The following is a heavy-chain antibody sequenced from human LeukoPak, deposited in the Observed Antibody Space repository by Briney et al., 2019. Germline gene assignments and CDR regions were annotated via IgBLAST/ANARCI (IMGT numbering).Heavy chain of an antibody. CDR2: ISGSGGST. Sequence: GGSLRLSCAASGFTFSSYAMSWVRQASGKGLEWVSAISGSGGSTYYADSVKGRFTISRDNSKNTLYLQMNSLRAEDTAVYYCAKTRAVRRQGFDYWGQGTLVTVSS. V-gene: IGHV3-23*01. CDR3: AKTRAVRRQGFDY. D-gene: IGHD4-17*01. J-gene: IGHJ4*02. CDR1: GFTFSSYA.